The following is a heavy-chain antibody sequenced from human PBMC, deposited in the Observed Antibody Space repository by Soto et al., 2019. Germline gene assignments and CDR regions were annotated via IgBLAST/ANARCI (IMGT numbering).Heavy chain of an antibody. CDR3: ARDSPRDIVVVVAATNLPQDAFDI. D-gene: IGHD2-15*01. Sequence: GASVKVSCKASGYTFTSYGISWVRQAPGQGLEWMGWISAYNGNTNYAQKLQGRVTMTTDTSTSTAYMELRSLRSDDTAVYYCARDSPRDIVVVVAATNLPQDAFDIWGQGTIVTVSS. J-gene: IGHJ3*02. V-gene: IGHV1-18*01. CDR1: GYTFTSYG. CDR2: ISAYNGNT.